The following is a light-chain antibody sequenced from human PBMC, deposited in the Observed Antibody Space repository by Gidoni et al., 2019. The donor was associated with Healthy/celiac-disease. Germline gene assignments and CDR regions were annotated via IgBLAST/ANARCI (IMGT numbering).Light chain of an antibody. J-gene: IGKJ2*01. CDR3: QQLNSYRYT. V-gene: IGKV1-9*01. Sequence: DIQLTQSPSFLSASVGDRVTITCRASQGISSYLAWYQQKPGKSPKLLIYAASTLQSGVPSRFSGSGSGTEFTRTISSLQPEDFATYYCQQLNSYRYTFXXXTKLEIK. CDR2: AAS. CDR1: QGISSY.